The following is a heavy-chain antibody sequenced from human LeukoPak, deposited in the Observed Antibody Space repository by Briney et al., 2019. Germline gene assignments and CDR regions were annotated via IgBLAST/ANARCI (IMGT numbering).Heavy chain of an antibody. CDR1: GFTFSSYE. CDR2: ISNGGSAI. V-gene: IGHV3-48*03. J-gene: IGHJ4*02. CDR3: ARAYTFGGVIVAFGY. Sequence: GGSLRLSCAASGFTFSSYEMNWVRQAPGKGLEWVSYISNGGSAIYYADSVKGRFTISRDNAKNSLYLQMNSLRAEDTAIYYCARAYTFGGVIVAFGYWGQGTLVTVSS. D-gene: IGHD3-16*02.